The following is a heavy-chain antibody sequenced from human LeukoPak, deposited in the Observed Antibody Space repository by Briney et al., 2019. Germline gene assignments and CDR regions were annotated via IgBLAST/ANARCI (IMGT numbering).Heavy chain of an antibody. D-gene: IGHD1-26*01. CDR3: VKDFGRIRGTPDS. V-gene: IGHV3-64D*06. J-gene: IGHJ4*02. CDR2: IGGSYTGGSV. Sequence: GGSLRLSCSASGFVFSIYTMYWVRQAPGKGPQYVSTIGGSYTGGSVYYADSVKGRFTISRDDSKSILYLQMNDLRSEDTALYYCVKDFGRIRGTPDSWGQGTLVTVSS. CDR1: GFVFSIYT.